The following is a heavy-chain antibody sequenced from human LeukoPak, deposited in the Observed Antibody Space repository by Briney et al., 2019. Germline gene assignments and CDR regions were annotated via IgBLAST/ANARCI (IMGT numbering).Heavy chain of an antibody. D-gene: IGHD1-26*01. J-gene: IGHJ4*02. CDR1: GGSIRSSSYY. Sequence: SETLSLTCTVSGGSIRSSSYYWGWIRQPPGKGLQWIGTIYYNGATQYNPSLKSRVTISVDTYKNQFSLKLTSVTAADTAVYYCAREDRVGATTGSDHWGQGPLVSVSS. CDR2: IYYNGAT. CDR3: AREDRVGATTGSDH. V-gene: IGHV4-39*01.